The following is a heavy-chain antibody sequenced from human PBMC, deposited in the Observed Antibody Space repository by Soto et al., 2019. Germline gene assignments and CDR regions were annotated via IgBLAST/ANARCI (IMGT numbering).Heavy chain of an antibody. CDR2: ISYDGSNK. J-gene: IGHJ4*02. CDR3: AKVNGWPYYFDY. Sequence: PGGSLRLSCAASGFTFRSYGMHWVRQAPGKGLEWVAVISYDGSNKYYADSVKGRFTISRDNSKNTLYLQMNSLRAEDTAVYYCAKVNGWPYYFDYWGQGTLVTVSS. CDR1: GFTFRSYG. V-gene: IGHV3-30*18. D-gene: IGHD6-19*01.